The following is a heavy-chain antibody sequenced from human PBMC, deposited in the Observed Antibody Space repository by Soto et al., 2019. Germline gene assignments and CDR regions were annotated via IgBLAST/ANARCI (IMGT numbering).Heavy chain of an antibody. V-gene: IGHV3-23*01. CDR3: AKERLARGIDY. D-gene: IGHD3-3*01. Sequence: EVQLLDSGGGLVQPGGYLRLSCAASGFTFRNYAMSWVRQAPGKGLDWVSTISSSGSNTYYADSVKGRFSISRGNSKNTVYLEMKNLRAEDTAVYYCAKERLARGIDYWGQGTLVTVSS. J-gene: IGHJ4*02. CDR2: ISSSGSNT. CDR1: GFTFRNYA.